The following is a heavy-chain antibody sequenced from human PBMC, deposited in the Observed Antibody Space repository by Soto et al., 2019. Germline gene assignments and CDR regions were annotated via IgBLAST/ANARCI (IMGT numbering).Heavy chain of an antibody. J-gene: IGHJ4*02. V-gene: IGHV3-48*01. CDR3: ARDRGPMGSVDTMRGY. CDR2: ICGSTI. CDR1: GFAFSDYG. Sequence: EVQLVESGGGLVQPGGSLTLSCAASGFAFSDYGMMLVRQAPGKGLGCISFICGSTIYYAASVKGRFTISRDNAKNSLFLQMNNLGAENTAVYYCARDRGPMGSVDTMRGYWGQGILVTVSS. D-gene: IGHD3-10*01.